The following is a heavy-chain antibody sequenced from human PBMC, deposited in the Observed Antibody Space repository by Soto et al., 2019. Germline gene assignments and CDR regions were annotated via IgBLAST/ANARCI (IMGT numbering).Heavy chain of an antibody. CDR1: GFTFSSYA. V-gene: IGHV3-23*01. J-gene: IGHJ6*02. D-gene: IGHD6-13*01. CDR3: AKDRGSSSWYLDYYYYYGMDV. Sequence: PGGSLRLSCAASGFTFSSYAMSWVRQAPGKGLEWVSAISGSGGSTYYADSVKGRFTISRDNSKNTLYLQMNSLRAEDTAVYYCAKDRGSSSWYLDYYYYYGMDVWGQGTTVTVAS. CDR2: ISGSGGST.